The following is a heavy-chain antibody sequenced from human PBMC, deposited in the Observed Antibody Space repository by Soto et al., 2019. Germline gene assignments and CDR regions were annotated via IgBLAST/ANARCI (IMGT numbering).Heavy chain of an antibody. V-gene: IGHV3-30-3*01. CDR1: GFTFSSYA. Sequence: PGGSLRLSCAASGFTFSSYAMHWVRQAPGKGLEWVAVISYDGSNKYYADSVKGRFTISRDNSKNTLYLHMSSLRAEDTAVYYCAKDEVSRKYYGHSLDVWGQGTTVTVSS. CDR3: AKDEVSRKYYGHSLDV. D-gene: IGHD4-17*01. J-gene: IGHJ6*02. CDR2: ISYDGSNK.